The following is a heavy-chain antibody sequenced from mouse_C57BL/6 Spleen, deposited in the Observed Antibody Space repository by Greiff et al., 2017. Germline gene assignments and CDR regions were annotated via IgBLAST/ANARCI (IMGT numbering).Heavy chain of an antibody. CDR3: ASRAFDY. J-gene: IGHJ2*01. CDR1: GYTFTSYW. CDR2: INPSSGYT. D-gene: IGHD3-3*01. Sequence: QVHVKQSGAELAKPGASVKLSCKASGYTFTSYWMHWVKQRPGQGLEWIGYINPSSGYTKYDQKFKDKATLTADKSSSTAYMQLSSLTYEDSAVYYCASRAFDYWGQGTTLTVSS. V-gene: IGHV1-7*01.